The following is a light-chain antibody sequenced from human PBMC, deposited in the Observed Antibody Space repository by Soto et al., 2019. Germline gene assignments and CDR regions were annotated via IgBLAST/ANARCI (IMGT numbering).Light chain of an antibody. V-gene: IGKV3-15*01. CDR3: QQHNNWPPWT. CDR2: GAS. J-gene: IGKJ1*01. CDR1: QSVSSN. Sequence: EIVMTQSPATLSVSPGERATLSCRASQSVSSNLAWYHQKPGQAPRLLMYGASTRATGIPDRFSGSGSGTEFTLAISSLQSEDFAVYYCQQHNNWPPWTFGQGTKVEIK.